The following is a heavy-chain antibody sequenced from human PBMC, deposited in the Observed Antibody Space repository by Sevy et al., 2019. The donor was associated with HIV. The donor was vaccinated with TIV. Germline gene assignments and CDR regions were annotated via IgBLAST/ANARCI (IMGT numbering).Heavy chain of an antibody. CDR1: GFTFSSYS. D-gene: IGHD2-2*01. J-gene: IGHJ3*02. CDR3: ARDKGVVPAAMVRRVDAFDI. Sequence: GGSLRLSCAASGFTFSSYSMNWVHQAPGKGLEWVSYISSSSSTIYYADSVKGRFTISRDNAKNSLYLQMNSLRAEDTAVYYCARDKGVVPAAMVRRVDAFDIWGQGTMVTVSS. CDR2: ISSSSSTI. V-gene: IGHV3-48*01.